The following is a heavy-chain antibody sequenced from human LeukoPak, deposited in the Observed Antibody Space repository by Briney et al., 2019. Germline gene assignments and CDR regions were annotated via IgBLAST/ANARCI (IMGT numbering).Heavy chain of an antibody. CDR3: ARDRSSSSWELYY. D-gene: IGHD6-13*01. CDR2: ISSSSSYI. V-gene: IGHV3-21*01. Sequence: GGSLRLSCAASGFSFSSYSMNWVRQAPGKGLEWVSSISSSSSYIYYADSVKGRFTISRDNAKNSLYLQMNSLRAEDTAVYYCARDRSSSSWELYYWGQGTLVTVSS. CDR1: GFSFSSYS. J-gene: IGHJ4*02.